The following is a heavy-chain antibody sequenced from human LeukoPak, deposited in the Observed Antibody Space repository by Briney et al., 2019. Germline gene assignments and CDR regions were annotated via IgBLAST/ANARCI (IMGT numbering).Heavy chain of an antibody. CDR2: ISGGGDFT. J-gene: IGHJ4*02. Sequence: PGGSLRLSCAASGFTFRSFAMNWVRQAPGKGLECVSAISGGGDFTKYADSVKGRFTISRDNSRDTLYLQMNSLRAEDTAVYYCAKDVRTKRPPPEGFDYWGQGTLVTVSS. V-gene: IGHV3-23*01. CDR3: AKDVRTKRPPPEGFDY. D-gene: IGHD1-14*01. CDR1: GFTFRSFA.